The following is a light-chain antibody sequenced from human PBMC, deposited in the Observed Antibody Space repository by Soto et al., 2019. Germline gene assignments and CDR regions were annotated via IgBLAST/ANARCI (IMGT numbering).Light chain of an antibody. Sequence: EIVLTQSPGTLSLSPGERTTLSCRASQSVSSSYLAWYQQKPGQAPRLLIYGASSRATGIPDRFSGSGSGTDLTLTISRLEPEDFAVYYCQQHSDWPRTFGQVTKAEIK. V-gene: IGKV3D-20*02. CDR1: QSVSSSY. J-gene: IGKJ1*01. CDR3: QQHSDWPRT. CDR2: GAS.